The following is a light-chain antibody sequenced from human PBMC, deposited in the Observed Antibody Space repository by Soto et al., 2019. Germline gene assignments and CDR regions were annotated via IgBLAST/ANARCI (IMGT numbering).Light chain of an antibody. CDR2: DVS. CDR3: SSYTSSRTPLYV. CDR1: SSDVGGYNY. J-gene: IGLJ1*01. V-gene: IGLV2-14*01. Sequence: QSVLTQPASVSGSPGQSITISCTGTSSDVGGYNYVSWYQQHPGKAPKLMIYDVSNRPSGVSNRFSGSKSGNTASLTISGLQAEDEDDYYCSSYTSSRTPLYVFGPGTKVTVL.